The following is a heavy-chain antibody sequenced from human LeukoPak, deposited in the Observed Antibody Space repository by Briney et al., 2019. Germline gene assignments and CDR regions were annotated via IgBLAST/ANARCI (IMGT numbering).Heavy chain of an antibody. CDR3: AKLIDYYDSSGYYS. Sequence: GGSLRLSCAASGFTFSSYAMNWVRQAPGKGLEWVSGISGSGASTYYADSVKGRFTISRDNSKNTLYLQMNSLRVEDTAVYYCAKLIDYYDSSGYYSWGQGTLVTVSS. J-gene: IGHJ4*02. V-gene: IGHV3-23*01. D-gene: IGHD3-22*01. CDR2: ISGSGAST. CDR1: GFTFSSYA.